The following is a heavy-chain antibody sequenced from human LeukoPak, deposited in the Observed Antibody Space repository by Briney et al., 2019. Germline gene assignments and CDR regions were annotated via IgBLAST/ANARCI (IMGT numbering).Heavy chain of an antibody. Sequence: PSETPSLTCAVYGGSFSGYYWSWIRQPPGKGLEWIGEINHSGSTNYNPSLKSRVTISVDTSKNQFSLKLSSVTAADTAVYYCARGRGIAARLRGAGGSHLDYWGQGTLVTVSS. CDR3: ARGRGIAARLRGAGGSHLDY. CDR2: INHSGST. J-gene: IGHJ4*02. D-gene: IGHD6-6*01. V-gene: IGHV4-34*01. CDR1: GGSFSGYY.